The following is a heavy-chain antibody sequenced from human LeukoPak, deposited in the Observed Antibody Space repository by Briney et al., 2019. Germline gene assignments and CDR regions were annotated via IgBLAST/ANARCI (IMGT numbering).Heavy chain of an antibody. D-gene: IGHD3-16*01. J-gene: IGHJ4*02. V-gene: IGHV3-21*01. Sequence: GESLRLSCAASGFTFSSYSMNWVRQAPGKGLEWVSSISSSSSYIYYADSVKGRFTISRDNAKNSLYLQMNSLRAEDTAVYYCARVIRGYFDYWGQGTLVTVSS. CDR3: ARVIRGYFDY. CDR2: ISSSSSYI. CDR1: GFTFSSYS.